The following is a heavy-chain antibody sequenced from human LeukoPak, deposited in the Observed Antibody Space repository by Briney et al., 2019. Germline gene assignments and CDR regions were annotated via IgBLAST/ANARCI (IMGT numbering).Heavy chain of an antibody. CDR2: IIPIFGTA. CDR3: ARESYSSSWETTFDY. Sequence: GASVKVSCKASGGTFSSYAISWVRQAPGQGLEWMGGIIPIFGTANYAQKFQGRVTITADESTSTAYMELSSLRSEDTAVYYCARESYSSSWETTFDYWGQGTLVTVSS. D-gene: IGHD6-13*01. CDR1: GGTFSSYA. J-gene: IGHJ4*02. V-gene: IGHV1-69*13.